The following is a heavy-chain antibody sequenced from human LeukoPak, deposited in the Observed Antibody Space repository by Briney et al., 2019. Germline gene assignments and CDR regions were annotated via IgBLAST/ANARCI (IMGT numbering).Heavy chain of an antibody. J-gene: IGHJ4*02. V-gene: IGHV4-39*07. D-gene: IGHD5-18*01. CDR2: IYYSGST. CDR1: GGSISSSSYY. CDR3: ASGGGYSYGFDY. Sequence: SETLSLTCTVSGGSISSSSYYWGWIRQPPGKGLEWIGSIYYSGSTYYNPSLKSRVTISVDTSKNQFSLKLSSVTAADTAVYYCASGGGYSYGFDYWGQGTLVTVS.